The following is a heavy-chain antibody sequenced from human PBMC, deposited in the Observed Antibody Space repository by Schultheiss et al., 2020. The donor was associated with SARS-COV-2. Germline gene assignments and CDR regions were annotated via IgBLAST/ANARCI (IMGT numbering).Heavy chain of an antibody. J-gene: IGHJ4*02. Sequence: SETLSLTCAVSGGSISSGGYSWSWIRQPPGKGLEWIGYIYYSGSTNYNPSLKSRVTISVDTSKNQFSLKLSSVTAADTAVYYCARHVGGSGPSSWGQGTLVTVSS. D-gene: IGHD3-10*01. CDR1: GGSISSGGYS. CDR2: IYYSGST. CDR3: ARHVGGSGPSS. V-gene: IGHV4-61*08.